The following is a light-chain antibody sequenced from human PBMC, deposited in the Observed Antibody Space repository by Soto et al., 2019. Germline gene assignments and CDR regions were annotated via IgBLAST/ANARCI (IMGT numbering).Light chain of an antibody. V-gene: IGLV2-14*01. CDR3: SSSKSSSTYVV. CDR2: DVS. Sequence: QSALTQPASVSGSPGQSITISCTGTSSDVGGYNYVSWYQQHPGKAPKLMIYDVSNRPSGVANRFSGSKSGNTASLTISGRQAEDDADYYCSSSKSSSTYVVFGGGTKLTVL. CDR1: SSDVGGYNY. J-gene: IGLJ2*01.